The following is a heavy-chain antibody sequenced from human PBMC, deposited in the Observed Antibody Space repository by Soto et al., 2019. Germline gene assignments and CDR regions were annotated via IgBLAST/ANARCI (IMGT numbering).Heavy chain of an antibody. CDR3: AKDVQYQPDRFDP. V-gene: IGHV3-23*01. CDR1: GFTFSSYA. CDR2: ISGSGGST. Sequence: PGESLKISCAASGFTFSSYAMSWVRQAPGKGLEWVSAISGSGGSTYYADSVKGRFTIYRDNSKNTLYLQMNSLRAEDTAVYYCAKDVQYQPDRFDPWGQGTLVTVSS. J-gene: IGHJ5*02. D-gene: IGHD2-2*01.